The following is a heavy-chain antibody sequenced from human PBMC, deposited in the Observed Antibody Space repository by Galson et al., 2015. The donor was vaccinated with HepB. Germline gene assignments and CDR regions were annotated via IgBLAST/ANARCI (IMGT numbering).Heavy chain of an antibody. V-gene: IGHV4-59*01. J-gene: IGHJ3*02. CDR3: ARVSRLNYYDSSGYYYPTDKDAVDI. D-gene: IGHD3-22*01. CDR2: IYYSGST. Sequence: ETLSLTCTVSGSSISSYYWSWIRQPPGKGLEWIGYIYYSGSTNYNPSLKSRVTISVDTSKNQFSLKLSSVTAADTAVYYCARVSRLNYYDSSGYYYPTDKDAVDIWGQGTMVTVSS. CDR1: GSSISSYY.